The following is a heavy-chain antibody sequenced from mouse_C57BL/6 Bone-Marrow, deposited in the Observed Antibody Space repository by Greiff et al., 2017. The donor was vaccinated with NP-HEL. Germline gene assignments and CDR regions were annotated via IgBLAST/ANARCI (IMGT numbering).Heavy chain of an antibody. V-gene: IGHV5-9-1*02. CDR2: ISSGGDYI. D-gene: IGHD1-1*01. CDR1: GFTFSSYA. CDR3: TRDGYYGSSYWYFDV. J-gene: IGHJ1*03. Sequence: EVQVVESGEGLVKPGGSLKLSCAASGFTFSSYAMSWVRQTPETRLEWVAYISSGGDYIYYADTVKGRFTISRDKARNTLYLQMSSLKSEDTAMYYCTRDGYYGSSYWYFDVWGTGTTVTVSS.